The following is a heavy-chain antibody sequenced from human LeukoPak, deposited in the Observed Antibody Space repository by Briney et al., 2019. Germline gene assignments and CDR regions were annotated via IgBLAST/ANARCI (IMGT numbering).Heavy chain of an antibody. CDR3: ARAIGGDYVLSNWFDP. D-gene: IGHD2-21*02. CDR1: GGSISSYY. CDR2: IYYSGST. Sequence: SETLSLTCTVSGGSISSYYWSWIRQPPGKGLEWIGYIYYSGSTNYNPSLKSRVTISVDTSKNQFSLQLNSVTPEDTAIYYCARAIGGDYVLSNWFDPWGQGTLVTVSS. V-gene: IGHV4-59*12. J-gene: IGHJ5*02.